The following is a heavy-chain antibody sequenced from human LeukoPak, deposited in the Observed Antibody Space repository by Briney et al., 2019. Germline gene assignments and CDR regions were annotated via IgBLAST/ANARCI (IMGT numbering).Heavy chain of an antibody. V-gene: IGHV1-24*01. Sequence: ASVKVSCRVYGYSLSDLSIHWVRHVPGKGLEWIGGFEPEEGEHGETIYAQNFEGRLTLTEDTAADTAYMELVSLTSADTAVYYCATDRLEIYALHIWGQGTVVTVSS. CDR1: GYSLSDLS. D-gene: IGHD1-1*01. J-gene: IGHJ3*02. CDR3: ATDRLEIYALHI. CDR2: FEPEEGEHGET.